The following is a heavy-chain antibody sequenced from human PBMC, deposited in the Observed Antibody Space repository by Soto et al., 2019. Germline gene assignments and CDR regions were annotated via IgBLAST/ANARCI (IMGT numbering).Heavy chain of an antibody. CDR2: IYWDDDK. V-gene: IGHV2-5*02. Sequence: QITLRESGPTVVKPTQTLTLTCTFSGFSLNTPGGGVGWIRQPPGKALEWVALIYWDDDKRYNPSLKRRLVNTKDSSKNQVVLTMTNVDPVDTATYYCAHLVTADDSEYFDFWGQGTLVPVSP. CDR3: AHLVTADDSEYFDF. CDR1: GFSLNTPGGG. D-gene: IGHD3-3*01. J-gene: IGHJ4*02.